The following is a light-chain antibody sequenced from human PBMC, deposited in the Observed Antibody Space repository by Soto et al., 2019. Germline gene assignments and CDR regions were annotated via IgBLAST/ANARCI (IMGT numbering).Light chain of an antibody. CDR1: QSVLYTYNNKNY. CDR3: HHYYNIPRT. V-gene: IGKV4-1*01. J-gene: IGKJ1*01. CDR2: WAS. Sequence: DIVMTQSPDSLAVSLGERATINCKSKQSVLYTYNNKNYLAWYQQKPGQPPKLIIYWASTRESGVRDRFSRSGAGTDCTRTISSLQAEDVADDYCHHYYNIPRTFGQGTKVDIK.